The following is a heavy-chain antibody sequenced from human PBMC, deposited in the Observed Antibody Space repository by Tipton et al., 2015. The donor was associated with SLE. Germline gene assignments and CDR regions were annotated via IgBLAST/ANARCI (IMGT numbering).Heavy chain of an antibody. Sequence: SLRLSCSASGFTFSNSAMAWVRQAPGKGLEWVSVLSSSGGTTYYADPVKGRFTISRDNSKNTMYLEMNSRRAGDTAVYHCAKALGGSRVYFESWGQGTLVTVSS. CDR2: LSSSGGTT. V-gene: IGHV3-23*01. J-gene: IGHJ4*02. CDR1: GFTFSNSA. D-gene: IGHD3-16*01. CDR3: AKALGGSRVYFES.